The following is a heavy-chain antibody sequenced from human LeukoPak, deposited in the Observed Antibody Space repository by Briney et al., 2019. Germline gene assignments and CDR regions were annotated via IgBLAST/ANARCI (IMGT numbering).Heavy chain of an antibody. D-gene: IGHD6-13*01. CDR1: GGSISSYY. V-gene: IGHV4-59*01. Sequence: SETLSLTCTVSGGSISSYYWSWIRQPPGKGLERIGYIYYSGSTNYNPSLKSRVTISVDTSKNQFSLKLSSVTAADTAVYYCARGVAAAPYYYYYMDVWGKGTTVTVSS. CDR3: ARGVAAAPYYYYYMDV. CDR2: IYYSGST. J-gene: IGHJ6*03.